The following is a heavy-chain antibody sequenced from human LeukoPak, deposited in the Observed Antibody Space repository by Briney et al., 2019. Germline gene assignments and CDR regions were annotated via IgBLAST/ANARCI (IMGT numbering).Heavy chain of an antibody. D-gene: IGHD2-2*01. V-gene: IGHV1-18*01. CDR3: ARGNRNQLLYYFDY. Sequence: ASVKVSCKASGYTFTSYGISWVRQAPGQGLEWMGWISAYNGNTNYAQKLQGRVSMTTDTSTSTAYMELRSLRSDDTAVYYCARGNRNQLLYYFDYWGQGTLVTVSS. CDR2: ISAYNGNT. CDR1: GYTFTSYG. J-gene: IGHJ4*02.